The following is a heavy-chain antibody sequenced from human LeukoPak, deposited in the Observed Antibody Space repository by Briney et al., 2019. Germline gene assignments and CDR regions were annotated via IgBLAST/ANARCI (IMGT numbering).Heavy chain of an antibody. CDR1: GVSISSGDYY. CDR2: IYYSGST. V-gene: IGHV4-30-4*08. D-gene: IGHD6-19*01. Sequence: PSETLSLTCTVSGVSISSGDYYWSWIRQPPGKGLEWIGYIYYSGSTYYNPSLKSRVTISVDTSKNQFSLKLSSVTAADTAVYYCARDRGYSSGWSFDYWGQGTLVTVSS. J-gene: IGHJ4*02. CDR3: ARDRGYSSGWSFDY.